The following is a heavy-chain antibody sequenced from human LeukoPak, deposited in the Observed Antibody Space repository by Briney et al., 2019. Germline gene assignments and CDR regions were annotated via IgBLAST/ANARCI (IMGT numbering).Heavy chain of an antibody. CDR2: IYYSGST. V-gene: IGHV4-59*12. CDR3: ARGHTSSRMMADY. D-gene: IGHD6-13*01. Sequence: SETLSLTCTVSGGSISSYYWSWIRQPPGKGLEWIGYIYYSGSTNYNPSLKSRVTMSVDTAKSQFSLKLSSVTAADTAVYYCARGHTSSRMMADYWGQGILVTVSS. CDR1: GGSISSYY. J-gene: IGHJ4*02.